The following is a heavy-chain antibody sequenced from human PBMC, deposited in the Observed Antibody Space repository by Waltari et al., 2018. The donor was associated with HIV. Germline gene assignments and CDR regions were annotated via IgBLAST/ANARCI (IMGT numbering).Heavy chain of an antibody. CDR3: ASLYNYVWGSPPPFDY. Sequence: EVQLVESGGGLVQPWGSLRLSCAASGFTFSSYWMHWVRQAPGKGLVSYPGINSDGSRTHYADSVKGRFTTSRDNANNTVYLLMNSLLAEDTALYYCASLYNYVWGSPPPFDYWGQGPLVTVSS. CDR1: GFTFSSYW. V-gene: IGHV3-74*01. CDR2: INSDGSRT. D-gene: IGHD3-16*01. J-gene: IGHJ4*02.